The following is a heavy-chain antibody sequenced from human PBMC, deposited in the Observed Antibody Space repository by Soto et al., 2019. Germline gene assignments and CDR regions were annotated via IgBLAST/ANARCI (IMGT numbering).Heavy chain of an antibody. Sequence: QVQLVQSGVEVKKPGSSVTVSCKASGGTFSSYAISWVRQAPGQGLEWMGGIIPIFGTANYAQKFQGRVTITADESTSTAYMELSSLRSEDTAVYYCARESRYCSGGSCYFLPGIDYWGQGTLVTVSS. J-gene: IGHJ4*02. V-gene: IGHV1-69*12. CDR3: ARESRYCSGGSCYFLPGIDY. CDR1: GGTFSSYA. CDR2: IIPIFGTA. D-gene: IGHD2-15*01.